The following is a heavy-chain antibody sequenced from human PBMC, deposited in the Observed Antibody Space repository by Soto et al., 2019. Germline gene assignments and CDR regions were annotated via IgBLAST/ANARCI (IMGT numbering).Heavy chain of an antibody. D-gene: IGHD6-13*01. CDR2: IGTVGDT. J-gene: IGHJ4*02. CDR3: ARGFSAGKGSPPDF. Sequence: PGGSLRLSCVASGFSLLTYDMHWVRQPSGKGLEWVSGIGTVGDTYYLDSVKGRFTISRDNGKGSVYLEMTGLRAGDTAVYYCARGFSAGKGSPPDFWGQGSLVTVSS. CDR1: GFSLLTYD. V-gene: IGHV3-13*01.